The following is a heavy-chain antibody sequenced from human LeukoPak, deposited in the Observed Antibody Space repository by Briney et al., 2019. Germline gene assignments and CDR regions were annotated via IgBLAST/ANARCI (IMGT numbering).Heavy chain of an antibody. CDR1: GFTFSSYE. CDR3: ARTSGDGVYDI. V-gene: IGHV3-48*03. J-gene: IGHJ3*02. Sequence: GGSLRLSCAGSGFTFSSYEMNWVCQAPGKGLEWVSYISSSGSTIYYADSVKGRFTISRDNAKNSLYLQMNSLRAEDTAVYYCARTSGDGVYDIWGQGTMVTVSS. D-gene: IGHD1-26*01. CDR2: ISSSGSTI.